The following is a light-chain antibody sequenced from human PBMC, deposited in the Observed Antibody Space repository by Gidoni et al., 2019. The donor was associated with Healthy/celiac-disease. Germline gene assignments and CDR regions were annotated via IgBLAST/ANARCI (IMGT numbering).Light chain of an antibody. J-gene: IGKJ1*01. CDR1: QRVSSSY. CDR2: GAS. Sequence: EIVLTQSSGTLSLSPGERATLSCRASQRVSSSYLAWYQQKPGQAPRLLIYGASSRATGIPDRFSGSGSGTDFTLTISRLEPEDFAVYYCQQYGSSPPWTFXQXTKVEIK. CDR3: QQYGSSPPWT. V-gene: IGKV3-20*01.